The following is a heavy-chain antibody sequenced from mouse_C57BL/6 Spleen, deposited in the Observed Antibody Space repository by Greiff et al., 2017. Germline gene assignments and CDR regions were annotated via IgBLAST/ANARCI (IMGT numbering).Heavy chain of an antibody. D-gene: IGHD3-2*02. V-gene: IGHV1-82*01. Sequence: QVQLKESGPELVKPGASVKISCKASGYAFSSSWMNWVKQRPGKGLEWIGRIYPGDGDTNYNGKFKGKATLTADKSSSTAYMQLSSLTSEDSAVYFCASGTAQALYARDYWGQGTSVTVSS. CDR1: GYAFSSSW. J-gene: IGHJ4*01. CDR2: IYPGDGDT. CDR3: ASGTAQALYARDY.